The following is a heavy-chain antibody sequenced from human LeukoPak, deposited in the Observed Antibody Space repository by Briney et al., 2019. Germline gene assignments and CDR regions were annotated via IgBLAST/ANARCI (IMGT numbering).Heavy chain of an antibody. CDR1: GFIFSTYG. CDR3: AKDSLADIDY. CDR2: IRHDGSIK. D-gene: IGHD3-16*01. Sequence: GGSLRLSCAASGFIFSTYGMYRVREAPGKGLEWVAFIRHDGSIKNYADSVKGRSTISRDNSKNTLYLQMNSLRAEDTAVYYCAKDSLADIDYWGQGTLVTVSS. V-gene: IGHV3-30*02. J-gene: IGHJ4*02.